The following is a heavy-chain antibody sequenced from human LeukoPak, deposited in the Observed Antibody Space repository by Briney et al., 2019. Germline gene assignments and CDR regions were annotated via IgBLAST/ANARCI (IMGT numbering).Heavy chain of an antibody. J-gene: IGHJ4*02. CDR1: GGSFSGYY. Sequence: PSETLSLTCAVYGGSFSGYYWSWIRQPPGKGLEWIGEINHSGGTNYNPSLKSRVTISVDTSKNQFSLKLSSVTAADTAVYYCARRSRSSSSALFDYWGQGTLVTVSS. V-gene: IGHV4-34*01. CDR3: ARRSRSSSSALFDY. CDR2: INHSGGT. D-gene: IGHD6-6*01.